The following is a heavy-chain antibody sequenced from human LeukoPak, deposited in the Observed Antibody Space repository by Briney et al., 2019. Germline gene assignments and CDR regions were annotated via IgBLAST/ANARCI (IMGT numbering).Heavy chain of an antibody. D-gene: IGHD3-16*02. J-gene: IGHJ4*02. CDR1: GFTFSNYW. CDR3: AREFYDYVWGTYRPSGFDY. CDR2: ISPDGKDT. Sequence: GGSLRLSCAASGFTFSNYWMYWVRHVPGKGLVWVSRISPDGKDTSHADSVKGRFTISRDNAKNTLYLQMNSLRAEDTAVYYCAREFYDYVWGTYRPSGFDYWGQGTLVTVSS. V-gene: IGHV3-74*01.